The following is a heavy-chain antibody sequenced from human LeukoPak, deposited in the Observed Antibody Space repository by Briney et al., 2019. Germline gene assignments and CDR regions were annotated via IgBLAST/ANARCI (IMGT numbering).Heavy chain of an antibody. D-gene: IGHD6-19*01. V-gene: IGHV3-23*01. CDR3: ATGDQSGWSFFDN. CDR1: GFTFSNYG. CDR2: ISPSGDGT. Sequence: PGGSLRLSCAASGFTFSNYGMTWVRQAPGKGLEWVSEISPSGDGTYYADSVKGRFTISRDNSKNALYLQLNSLRAEDAAIYYCATGDQSGWSFFDNWGQGTLVTVSS. J-gene: IGHJ4*02.